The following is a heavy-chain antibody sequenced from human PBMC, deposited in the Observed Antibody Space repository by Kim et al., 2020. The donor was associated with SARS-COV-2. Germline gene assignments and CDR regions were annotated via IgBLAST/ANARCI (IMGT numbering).Heavy chain of an antibody. J-gene: IGHJ4*02. CDR2: INHSGST. V-gene: IGHV4-34*01. CDR3: ARLRCSSTSCYQFDY. CDR1: GGSFSGYY. D-gene: IGHD2-2*01. Sequence: SETLSLTCAVYGGSFSGYYWSWIRQPPGKGLEWIGEINHSGSTNYNPSLKSRVTISVDTSKNQFSLKLSSVTAADTAVYYCARLRCSSTSCYQFDYWGQGTLVTVSS.